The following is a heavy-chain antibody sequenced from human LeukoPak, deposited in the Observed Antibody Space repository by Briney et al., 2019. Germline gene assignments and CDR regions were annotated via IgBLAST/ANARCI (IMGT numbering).Heavy chain of an antibody. CDR1: GFTFSSYS. Sequence: PGGSLRLPCAASGFTFSSYSMNWVRQAPGKGLEWVSSISSSSSYIYYADSVKGRFTISRDNAKNSLYLQMNSLGAEDTAVYYCARGGSGWPIDYWGQGTLVTVSS. CDR3: ARGGSGWPIDY. V-gene: IGHV3-21*01. J-gene: IGHJ4*02. CDR2: ISSSSSYI. D-gene: IGHD6-19*01.